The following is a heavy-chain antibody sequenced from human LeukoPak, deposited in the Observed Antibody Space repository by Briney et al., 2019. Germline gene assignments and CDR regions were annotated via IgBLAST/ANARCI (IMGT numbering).Heavy chain of an antibody. CDR1: GGSISSGGYY. V-gene: IGHV4-31*03. D-gene: IGHD3-10*01. Sequence: SQTLSLTCTVSGGSISSGGYYWSWIRQHPGKGLEWIGYIYYSGSTYYNPSLKSRVTISVDTSKNQFSLKLSSVTAADTAVYYCARDLLVGSGTQETHAFDIWGQGTMDTVSS. CDR3: ARDLLVGSGTQETHAFDI. CDR2: IYYSGST. J-gene: IGHJ3*02.